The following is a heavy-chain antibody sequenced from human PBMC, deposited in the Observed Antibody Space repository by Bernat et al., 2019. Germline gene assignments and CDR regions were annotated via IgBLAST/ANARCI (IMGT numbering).Heavy chain of an antibody. V-gene: IGHV1-69*17. J-gene: IGHJ6*03. D-gene: IGHD4-17*01. Sequence: QVQLVQSGAEVKKPGSSVKVSCKASGGTFSSYAISWVRQAPGQGLEWMGGIIPIFGIANYAQKFQGRVTITADKSTSTAYMELGSLRSEDTAVYYCAREPKTTVTTRYYYMDVWGKGTTVTVSS. CDR3: AREPKTTVTTRYYYMDV. CDR2: IIPIFGIA. CDR1: GGTFSSYA.